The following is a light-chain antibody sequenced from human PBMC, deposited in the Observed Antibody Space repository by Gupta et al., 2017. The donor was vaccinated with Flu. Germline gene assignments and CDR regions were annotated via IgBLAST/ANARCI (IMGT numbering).Light chain of an antibody. Sequence: QSVLTQPPSASGTPGQRVTISCSGSSSSIISNYVNWYQQLPGTAPKLLIYRNDQRPSGVPDRFSGSKSGTSASLAISGLRSEDEADYYCAAWDDSLNDGLFGGGTKLTVL. V-gene: IGLV1-47*01. CDR2: RND. J-gene: IGLJ3*02. CDR1: SSSIISNY. CDR3: AAWDDSLNDGL.